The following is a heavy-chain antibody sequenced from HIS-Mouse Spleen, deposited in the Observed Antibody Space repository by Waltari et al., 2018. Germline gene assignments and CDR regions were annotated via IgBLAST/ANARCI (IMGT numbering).Heavy chain of an antibody. J-gene: IGHJ2*01. V-gene: IGHV4-39*07. CDR2: IYYSGST. Sequence: QLQLQESGPGLVTPSETLSLTCTVPGGPISSSSYYWCWLRQPPGKGLEWIGSIYYSGSTYYNPSLKSRVTISVDTSKNQFSLKLSSVTAADTAVYYCAREIPYSSSWYDWYFDLWGRGTLVTVSS. D-gene: IGHD6-13*01. CDR1: GGPISSSSYY. CDR3: AREIPYSSSWYDWYFDL.